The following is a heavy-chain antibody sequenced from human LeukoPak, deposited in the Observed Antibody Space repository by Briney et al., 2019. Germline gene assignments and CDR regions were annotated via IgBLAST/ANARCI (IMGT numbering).Heavy chain of an antibody. CDR3: ATLDCSTTACYLPGRNWFDP. D-gene: IGHD2-2*01. Sequence: SETLSLTCTVSGGSISSSTHYWGWIRQPPGKGLEWIGTIYYSGSTYYNPSLKSRVTISVDTSKNQFSLKLSSVTAADTAVYYCATLDCSTTACYLPGRNWFDPWGQGTLVTVSS. CDR1: GGSISSSTHY. CDR2: IYYSGST. V-gene: IGHV4-39*01. J-gene: IGHJ5*02.